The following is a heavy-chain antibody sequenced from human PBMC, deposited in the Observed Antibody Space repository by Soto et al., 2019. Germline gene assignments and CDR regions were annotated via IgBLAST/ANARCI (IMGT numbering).Heavy chain of an antibody. CDR3: EKGRGTNYYYHMDV. J-gene: IGHJ6*03. CDR1: GFTFNNYA. CDR2: ITGSGDSA. D-gene: IGHD1-26*01. Sequence: EVQLLESGGGLVQPGGSLRLSCAASGFTFNNYAISWVRQAPGKGLEWVSTITGSGDSAYYADSVKGRFIISRDNSKNTLYMQMHSLGAEASAIYYCEKGRGTNYYYHMDVWGGGTTVTVSS. V-gene: IGHV3-23*01.